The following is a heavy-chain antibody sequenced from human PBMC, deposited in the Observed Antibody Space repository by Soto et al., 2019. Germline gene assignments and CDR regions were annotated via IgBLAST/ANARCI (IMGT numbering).Heavy chain of an antibody. CDR3: AKDLGYSSSLNWFDP. V-gene: IGHV3-23*01. J-gene: IGHJ5*02. Sequence: GGSLRLSCAASGFTFSSYAMSWVRQAPGKGLEWVSAISGSGGSTYYADSVKGRFTISRDNSKNTLYLQMNSLRAEDTAVYYCAKDLGYSSSLNWFDPWGQGTLVTVSS. CDR2: ISGSGGST. D-gene: IGHD6-6*01. CDR1: GFTFSSYA.